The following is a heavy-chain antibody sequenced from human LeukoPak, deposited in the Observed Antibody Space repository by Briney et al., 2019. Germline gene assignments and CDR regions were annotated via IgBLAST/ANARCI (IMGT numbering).Heavy chain of an antibody. CDR3: ARDTYCSSTSCYTYYYYGMDV. CDR1: GYTFTSYA. Sequence: GASVKVSCKASGYTFTSYAMNWVRQAPGQGLEWMGWINTNTGNPTYAQGFTGRLVFSLDTSVSTAYLQISSLKAEDTAVYYCARDTYCSSTSCYTYYYYGMDVWGQGTTVTVSS. CDR2: INTNTGNP. J-gene: IGHJ6*02. D-gene: IGHD2-2*02. V-gene: IGHV7-4-1*02.